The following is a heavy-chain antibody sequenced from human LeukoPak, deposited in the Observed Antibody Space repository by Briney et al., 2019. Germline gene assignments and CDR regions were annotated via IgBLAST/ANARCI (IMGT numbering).Heavy chain of an antibody. Sequence: SGGSLRLSCAASGFTFSSYSMNWVRQAPGKGLEWVSYISSSSSTIYYADSVKGRFTISRDNAKNSLYLQMNSLRAEDTAVYYCARVRPRSGWYLDYWGQGTLVTVSS. CDR3: ARVRPRSGWYLDY. V-gene: IGHV3-48*01. CDR1: GFTFSSYS. J-gene: IGHJ4*02. D-gene: IGHD6-19*01. CDR2: ISSSSSTI.